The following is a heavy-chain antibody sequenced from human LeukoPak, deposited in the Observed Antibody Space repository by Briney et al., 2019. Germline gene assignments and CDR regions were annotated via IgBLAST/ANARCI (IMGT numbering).Heavy chain of an antibody. CDR3: ARRRDFIDY. CDR1: GFTLSDYY. Sequence: GGSLRLSCAASGFTLSDYYMSWIRQAPGKGLEWVSYSSSSGSTMYYADSVKGRFAISRDNAKNSLYLQMNSQRAEDTAVYYCARRRDFIDYWGQGTLVTVSS. CDR2: SSSSGSTM. V-gene: IGHV3-11*01. D-gene: IGHD3/OR15-3a*01. J-gene: IGHJ4*02.